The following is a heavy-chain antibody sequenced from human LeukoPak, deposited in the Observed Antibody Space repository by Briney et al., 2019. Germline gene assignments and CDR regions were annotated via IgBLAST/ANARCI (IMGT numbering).Heavy chain of an antibody. CDR3: AREYGNRIPFDY. J-gene: IGHJ4*02. Sequence: ASVKVSCKASGYTITYYYMNWVRQAPGQGLEWMGWINPNSGGTNYAQKFQGRVTMTRDTSISTAYMELSRLRSDDTAVYYCAREYGNRIPFDYWGQGTLVTVSS. D-gene: IGHD1-14*01. CDR2: INPNSGGT. V-gene: IGHV1-2*02. CDR1: GYTITYYY.